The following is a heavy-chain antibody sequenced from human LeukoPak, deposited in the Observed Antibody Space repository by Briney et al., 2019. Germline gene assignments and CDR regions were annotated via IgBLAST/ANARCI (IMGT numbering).Heavy chain of an antibody. CDR1: GYTFTSYD. Sequence: ASVKVSCKASGYTFTSYDINRVRQATGQGLEWMGWMNPNSGNTGYAQKFQGRVTMTRNTSISTAYMELSGLRSEDTAVYYCARLYYYDSSGYYHDAFDIWGQGTMVTVSS. CDR3: ARLYYYDSSGYYHDAFDI. CDR2: MNPNSGNT. D-gene: IGHD3-22*01. J-gene: IGHJ3*02. V-gene: IGHV1-8*01.